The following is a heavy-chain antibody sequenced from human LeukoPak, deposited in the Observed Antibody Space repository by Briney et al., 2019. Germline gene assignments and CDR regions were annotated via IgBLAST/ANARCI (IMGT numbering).Heavy chain of an antibody. D-gene: IGHD3-16*02. Sequence: GASLRLSCAASGFTFSSYAMSWVRQAPGKGLEWVSAISGSGGSTYYADSVKGRFTISRDNSKNTLYLQMNSLRAEDTAVYYCAKGSSYDYVWGSYRLPFDYWGQETLVTVSS. CDR2: ISGSGGST. CDR1: GFTFSSYA. CDR3: AKGSSYDYVWGSYRLPFDY. V-gene: IGHV3-23*01. J-gene: IGHJ4*02.